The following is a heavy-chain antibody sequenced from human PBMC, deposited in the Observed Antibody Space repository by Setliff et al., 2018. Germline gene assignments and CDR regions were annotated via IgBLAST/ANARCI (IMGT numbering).Heavy chain of an antibody. CDR2: INRNGGRI. CDR3: VRAQRYFSATRCYFYDQGRSAFDV. CDR1: GFTFDDYV. Sequence: PGGSLRLSCAASGFTFDDYVMSWVRQAPGKGLEWVSDINRNGGRIGYADPVKCRFTISRDKAKNSLYLQMNLLGSEDTALYYCVRAQRYFSATRCYFYDQGRSAFDVWGQWTMVTVSS. D-gene: IGHD3-22*01. V-gene: IGHV3-20*04. J-gene: IGHJ3*01.